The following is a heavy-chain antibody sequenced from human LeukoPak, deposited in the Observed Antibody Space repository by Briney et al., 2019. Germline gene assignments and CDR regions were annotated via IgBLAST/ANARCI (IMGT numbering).Heavy chain of an antibody. CDR3: ARDKLGLGELSLYDQ. J-gene: IGHJ5*02. V-gene: IGHV1-2*02. CDR2: INPNSGGT. CDR1: GYTFTGYY. D-gene: IGHD3-16*02. Sequence: HVASVKVSCKASGYTFTGYYMHWVRQAPGQGLEWMGWINPNSGGTNYAQKFQGRVTMTRDTSISTAYMELSRLRSDDTAMYYCARDKLGLGELSLYDQWGQGTLVTVFS.